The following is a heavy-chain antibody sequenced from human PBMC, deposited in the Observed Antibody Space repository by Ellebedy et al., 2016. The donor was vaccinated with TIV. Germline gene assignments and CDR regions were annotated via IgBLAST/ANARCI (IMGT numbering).Heavy chain of an antibody. D-gene: IGHD3-10*02. Sequence: GESLKISCAASGFTFSSFAMSWVRQAPGKGLEWVSAVSSGGGTTYYAGSVKGRFTISRDNSKNTLYLQMNSLRVEDTAVYYCANGGLGAGHEVDYWGQGTLVTVSS. J-gene: IGHJ4*02. V-gene: IGHV3-23*01. CDR2: VSSGGGTT. CDR3: ANGGLGAGHEVDY. CDR1: GFTFSSFA.